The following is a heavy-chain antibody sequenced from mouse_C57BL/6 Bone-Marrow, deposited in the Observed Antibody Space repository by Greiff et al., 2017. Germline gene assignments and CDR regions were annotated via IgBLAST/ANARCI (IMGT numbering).Heavy chain of an antibody. CDR2: IYPRSGNT. V-gene: IGHV1-81*01. D-gene: IGHD1-1*01. CDR3: AKIRCPFDY. J-gene: IGHJ2*01. Sequence: QVQLKESGAELARPGASVKLSCKASGYTFTSYGISWVKQRTGQGLEWIGEIYPRSGNTKYNEKFKGKATLTADKSSSTAYMELRSLTSEDSAVYFCAKIRCPFDYWGQGTTLTVSS. CDR1: GYTFTSYG.